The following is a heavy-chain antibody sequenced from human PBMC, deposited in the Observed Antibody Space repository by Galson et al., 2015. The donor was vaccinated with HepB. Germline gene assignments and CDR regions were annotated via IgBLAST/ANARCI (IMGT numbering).Heavy chain of an antibody. Sequence: SLRLSCAASGFTFSDYTMHWVRQAPGKGLDWVTVISNDGNSKYYTDSVKGRFTISRDNSKNTLFLQMNSLRSEDTAVYYCARGSRGRLPFRGIFDPWGLGTLVTVSS. CDR3: ARGSRGRLPFRGIFDP. J-gene: IGHJ5*02. CDR1: GFTFSDYT. V-gene: IGHV3-30*04. CDR2: ISNDGNSK. D-gene: IGHD3-16*01.